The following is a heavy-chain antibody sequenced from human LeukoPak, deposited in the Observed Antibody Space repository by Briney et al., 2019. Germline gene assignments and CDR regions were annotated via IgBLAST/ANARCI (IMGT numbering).Heavy chain of an antibody. CDR2: INHSGST. V-gene: IGHV4-34*01. D-gene: IGHD6-6*01. CDR3: ARLDPGYSSSSRYYYGMDV. Sequence: PSETLSLTCAVYGGSFSGYYWSWIRQPPGKGLEWIGEINHSGSTNYNPSLKSRVTISVDTSKNQFSLKLGSVTAADTAVYYCARLDPGYSSSSRYYYGMDVWGQGTTVTVSS. CDR1: GGSFSGYY. J-gene: IGHJ6*02.